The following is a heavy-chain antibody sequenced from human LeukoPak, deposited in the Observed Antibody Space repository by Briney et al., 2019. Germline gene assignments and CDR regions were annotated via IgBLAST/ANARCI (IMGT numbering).Heavy chain of an antibody. Sequence: GGSLRLSCAASGFTVSTNYMTWIRQAPGKGLEWVSVIYSGGSTYYADSVKGRFTISRDNSKNTLYFQMNSLRAEDTAVYYCASETSGRLSDAFDIWGQGTMVTVSS. CDR1: GFTVSTNY. V-gene: IGHV3-53*01. J-gene: IGHJ3*02. D-gene: IGHD6-19*01. CDR2: IYSGGST. CDR3: ASETSGRLSDAFDI.